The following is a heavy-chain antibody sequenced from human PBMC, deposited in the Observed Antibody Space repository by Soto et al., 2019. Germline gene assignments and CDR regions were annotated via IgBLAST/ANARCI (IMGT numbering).Heavy chain of an antibody. CDR1: GFTFSTYS. J-gene: IGHJ5*02. CDR2: ITSSSTTI. CDR3: ARDNGIAGSFDP. V-gene: IGHV3-48*02. Sequence: GGSLRLSCAASGFTFSTYSMNWVRQAPGKGLEWISYITSSSTTIFYADSLKGRFTISRDNAKNSLYLQMNSLRDEDTSVYYCARDNGIAGSFDPWGQGTMVTVYS. D-gene: IGHD6-13*01.